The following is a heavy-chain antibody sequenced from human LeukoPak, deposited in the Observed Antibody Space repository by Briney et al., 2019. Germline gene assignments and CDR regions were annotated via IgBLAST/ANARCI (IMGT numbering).Heavy chain of an antibody. CDR2: ISYDGSNK. CDR3: ARDPVVVAAGGSFDY. D-gene: IGHD2-15*01. V-gene: IGHV3-30*04. J-gene: IGHJ4*02. Sequence: GGSLRLSCAASGFTFSSYAMHWVRQAPGKGLEWVAVISYDGSNKYYADPVKGRFTISRDNSKNTLYLQMNSLRAEDTAVYYCARDPVVVAAGGSFDYWGQGTLVTVSP. CDR1: GFTFSSYA.